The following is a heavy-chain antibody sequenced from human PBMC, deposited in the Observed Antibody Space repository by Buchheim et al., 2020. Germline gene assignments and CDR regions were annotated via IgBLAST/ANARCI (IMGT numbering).Heavy chain of an antibody. V-gene: IGHV4-34*02. J-gene: IGHJ4*02. CDR2: IHPSGAT. D-gene: IGHD4-17*01. Sequence: QVQLQQWGAGLLKPSETLPPTCGVYVGSLSGYYWSWIRQPPGRGLEWIGEIHPSGATYYTPSLKSRVTISEDTSKNQSSLKLSSVTATDTAVYYCARGLDYAKTGIYWGQGTL. CDR1: VGSLSGYY. CDR3: ARGLDYAKTGIY.